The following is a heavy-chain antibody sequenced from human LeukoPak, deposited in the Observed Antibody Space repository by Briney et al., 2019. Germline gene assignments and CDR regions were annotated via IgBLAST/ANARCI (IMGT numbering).Heavy chain of an antibody. D-gene: IGHD1/OR15-1a*01. V-gene: IGHV3-30*01. J-gene: IGHJ4*02. CDR1: GFTLSNYA. CDR2: ISYDESSE. Sequence: PGGSLRLSCAASGFTLSNYAMHWVRQAPGQGLEWVAVISYDESSEYYADSVKGRFTISRDNSKNTLYLQMNSLRAEDTAVYYCARDNNGDYWGQGTLVTVSS. CDR3: ARDNNGDY.